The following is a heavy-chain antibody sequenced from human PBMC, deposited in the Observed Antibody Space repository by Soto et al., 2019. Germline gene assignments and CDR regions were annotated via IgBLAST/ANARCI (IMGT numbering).Heavy chain of an antibody. D-gene: IGHD4-17*01. V-gene: IGHV1-2*02. CDR3: AKDWQYGDYGYYFDY. Sequence: QVQLVQSGAEVEEPGASVKVSCKASGYTFTGYYIHWVRQAPGQGLEWMGWINPNTGVTLYAQKFQGRVTMTTDTSISTAYMELSRLESDDTAIYYCAKDWQYGDYGYYFDYWGQGTLVTASS. CDR1: GYTFTGYY. J-gene: IGHJ4*02. CDR2: INPNTGVT.